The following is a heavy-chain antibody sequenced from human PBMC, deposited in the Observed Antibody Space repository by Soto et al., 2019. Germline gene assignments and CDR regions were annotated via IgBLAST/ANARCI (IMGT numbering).Heavy chain of an antibody. V-gene: IGHV4-4*07. CDR3: ARESGENCTYEAH. J-gene: IGHJ1*01. CDR2: ITVNGNT. Sequence: QVQQLESGPGLVKPWDTLSLTCTVSGAYISDFSWSWIRQPAGKGLEWIGRITVNGNTQYNPSFRSRVTMSMDTSRNQFSLNLQSATAADTALYYGARESGENCTYEAHWGQGTLVTVSS. D-gene: IGHD1-7*01. CDR1: GAYISDFS.